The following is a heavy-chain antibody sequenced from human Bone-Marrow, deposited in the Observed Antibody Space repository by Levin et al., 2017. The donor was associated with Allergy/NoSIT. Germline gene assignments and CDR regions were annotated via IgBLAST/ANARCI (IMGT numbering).Heavy chain of an antibody. CDR3: ARDLLPDIVVVPAAIGPCGWFDP. V-gene: IGHV1-2*02. CDR2: INPNSGGT. J-gene: IGHJ5*02. CDR1: GYTFTGYY. D-gene: IGHD2-2*01. Sequence: GASVKVSCKASGYTFTGYYMHWVRQAPGQGLEWMGWINPNSGGTNYAQKFQGRVTMTRDTSISTAYMELSRLRSDDTAVYYCARDLLPDIVVVPAAIGPCGWFDPWGQGTLVTVSS.